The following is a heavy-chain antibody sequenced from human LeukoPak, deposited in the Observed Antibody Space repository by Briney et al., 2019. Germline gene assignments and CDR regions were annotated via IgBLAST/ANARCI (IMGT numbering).Heavy chain of an antibody. V-gene: IGHV4-30-4*01. Sequence: SETLSLTCTVSGGSIRSGDNYWSWIRQPPGKGLEWIGYNYHSGSTYYNPSLESRVTVSVDTSKNQFSLKLRSVTAADTAVYYCARDSSGASYVVWGQGKLVTVSS. CDR2: NYHSGST. D-gene: IGHD1-26*01. CDR3: ARDSSGASYVV. J-gene: IGHJ4*02. CDR1: GGSIRSGDNY.